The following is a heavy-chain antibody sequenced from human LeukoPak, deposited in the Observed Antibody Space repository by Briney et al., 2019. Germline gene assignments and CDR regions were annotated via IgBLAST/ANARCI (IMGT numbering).Heavy chain of an antibody. J-gene: IGHJ4*02. Sequence: PSGTLSLTCAVSGGSISSSNWWSWVRPPPGKGLEWIGEIYHSGSTNYNPSLKSRVTISVDKSKNQFSLKLSSVTAADTAVYYCARAGYDISTGYRSSFDYWGQGTLVTVSS. D-gene: IGHD3-9*01. V-gene: IGHV4-4*02. CDR2: IYHSGST. CDR3: ARAGYDISTGYRSSFDY. CDR1: GGSISSSNW.